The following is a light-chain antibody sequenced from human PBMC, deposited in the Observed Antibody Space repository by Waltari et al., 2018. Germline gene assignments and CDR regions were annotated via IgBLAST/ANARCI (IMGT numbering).Light chain of an antibody. CDR1: IIGSKS. Sequence: SYVLTQSPSVSVAAGQTAKIPCWGKIIGSKSVHWYQHKAGQAPGLVACDDSGRPSGIPQRFSGSNSENTATLTISRVEAGDEADYYCQVWESSRGVFGGGTNLTVL. J-gene: IGLJ3*02. CDR3: QVWESSRGV. CDR2: DDS. V-gene: IGLV3-21*02.